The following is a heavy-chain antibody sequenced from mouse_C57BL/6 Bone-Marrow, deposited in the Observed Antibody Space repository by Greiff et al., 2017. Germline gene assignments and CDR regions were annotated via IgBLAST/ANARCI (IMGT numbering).Heavy chain of an antibody. CDR2: IYPSDSET. J-gene: IGHJ3*01. D-gene: IGHD2-4*01. CDR3: ARWDYDRAY. V-gene: IGHV1-61*01. CDR1: GYTFTSYW. Sequence: QVHLKQPGAELVRPGSSVKLSCKASGYTFTSYWMDWVKQRPGQGLEWIGNIYPSDSETHYNQKFKDKATLTVDKSSSTAYMQLSSLTSEDSAVYYCARWDYDRAYWGQGTLVTVSA.